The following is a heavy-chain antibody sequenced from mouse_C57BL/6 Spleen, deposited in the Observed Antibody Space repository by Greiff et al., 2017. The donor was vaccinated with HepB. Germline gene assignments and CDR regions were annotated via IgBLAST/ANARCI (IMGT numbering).Heavy chain of an antibody. CDR2: IYPGSGST. Sequence: VQLQQPGAELVKPGASVKMSCKASGYTFTSYWITWVKQRPGQGLEWIGDIYPGSGSTNYNEKFKSKATLTVDTSSSTAYMQLSSLTSEDSAVYYCARHSVVAHYAMDYWGQGTSVTVSS. CDR3: ARHSVVAHYAMDY. V-gene: IGHV1-55*01. J-gene: IGHJ4*01. CDR1: GYTFTSYW. D-gene: IGHD1-1*01.